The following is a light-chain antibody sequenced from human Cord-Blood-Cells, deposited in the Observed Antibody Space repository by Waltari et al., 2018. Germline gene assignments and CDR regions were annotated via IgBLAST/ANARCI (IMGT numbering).Light chain of an antibody. CDR1: QRISSY. Sequence: DIQMTQSPSSLSASVGVRVTITCRASQRISSYLNWYQQKPGNAPKPLIYAASSLQSGVPPRFSGSGSGTDVTLTISSLQPEDFATYYCQQSYSTPCTFDQETKVEIK. CDR3: QQSYSTPCT. J-gene: IGKJ1*01. V-gene: IGKV1-39*01. CDR2: AAS.